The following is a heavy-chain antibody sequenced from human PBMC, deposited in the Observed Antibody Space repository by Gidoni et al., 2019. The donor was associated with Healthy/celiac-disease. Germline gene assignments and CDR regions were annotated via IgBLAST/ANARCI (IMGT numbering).Heavy chain of an antibody. CDR2: ISGSVGST. V-gene: IGHV3-23*01. Sequence: VQLLESGGGLVQPGGSLRLSCAASGFTVSSYARGWGRQAPGKELGWVSVISGSVGSTSYAYYVTDRFTISRDNSQNTLYLQMNSRIGEDPAVYYCAKDQLDVVVPAANRWFDPWGQGTLVTVSS. D-gene: IGHD2-2*01. CDR3: AKDQLDVVVPAANRWFDP. J-gene: IGHJ5*02. CDR1: GFTVSSYA.